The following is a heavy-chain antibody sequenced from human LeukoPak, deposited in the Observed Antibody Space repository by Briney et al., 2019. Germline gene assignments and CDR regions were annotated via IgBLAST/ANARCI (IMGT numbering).Heavy chain of an antibody. Sequence: PWGSLRLSCAASGFTFSSYAMSWVRQAPGKGLEWGSAISGSGGSTYYADSVKGRFTISRDNSKNTLYLQMNSLRAEDTAVDYCAKGAYYYDSSGYYLDYWGQGTLVTVSS. J-gene: IGHJ4*02. CDR2: ISGSGGST. D-gene: IGHD3-22*01. V-gene: IGHV3-23*01. CDR3: AKGAYYYDSSGYYLDY. CDR1: GFTFSSYA.